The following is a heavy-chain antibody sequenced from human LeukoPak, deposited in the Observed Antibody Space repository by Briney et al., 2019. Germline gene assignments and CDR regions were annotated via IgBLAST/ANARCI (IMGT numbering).Heavy chain of an antibody. CDR3: ARGDSSGYYFDY. J-gene: IGHJ4*02. Sequence: SQTLSLTCTVSGGSISRGDYYWSWIRQPPGKGLEWIGYIYYSGGTYYNPSLKSRVTISVDTSKNQFSLKLSSVTAADTAVYYCARGDSSGYYFDYWGQGTLVTVSS. CDR1: GGSISRGDYY. D-gene: IGHD3-22*01. V-gene: IGHV4-30-4*01. CDR2: IYYSGGT.